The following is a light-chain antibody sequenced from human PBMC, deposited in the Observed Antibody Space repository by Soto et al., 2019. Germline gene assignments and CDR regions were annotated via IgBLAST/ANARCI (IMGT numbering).Light chain of an antibody. V-gene: IGKV1-8*01. CDR2: AAS. CDR3: QQYYSYPPT. J-gene: IGKJ4*01. Sequence: AIRMTQSPSSLSASTGDRVTITCRASQGISSYLAWYQQKPGKAPKLLICAASTLQSGVPSRFSGSGSGTDFTLTISCLQSEDFATYYCQQYYSYPPTFGGGTKVDIK. CDR1: QGISSY.